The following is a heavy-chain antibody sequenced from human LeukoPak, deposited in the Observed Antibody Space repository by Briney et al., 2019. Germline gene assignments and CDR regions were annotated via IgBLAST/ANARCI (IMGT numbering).Heavy chain of an antibody. J-gene: IGHJ4*02. CDR2: ISSSSTYI. CDR3: ATAKNYDSSGYPLYY. Sequence: PGGSLRLSCAASGFTFSTYRMNWVRQAPGEGLEWVSCISSSSTYIYSADSMKGRFTISRDNSKNTLYLQMNSLRAEDTAVYYCATAKNYDSSGYPLYYWGQGTLVTVSS. V-gene: IGHV3-21*01. D-gene: IGHD3-22*01. CDR1: GFTFSTYR.